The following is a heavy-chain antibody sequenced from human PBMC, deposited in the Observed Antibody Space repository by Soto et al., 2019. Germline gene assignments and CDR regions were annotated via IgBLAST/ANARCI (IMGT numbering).Heavy chain of an antibody. V-gene: IGHV3-33*01. Sequence: QVQLVESGGGVVQPGRSLRLSCAASGFTFNSYGMHWVRQAPGKGLEWVAVIWYDGSNKYYADSVKGRFTISRDNSKNTLYLPMNSLRADDTAVYYCARSHNWNYVGLDYWGQGTLVTVSS. CDR1: GFTFNSYG. CDR2: IWYDGSNK. D-gene: IGHD1-7*01. CDR3: ARSHNWNYVGLDY. J-gene: IGHJ4*02.